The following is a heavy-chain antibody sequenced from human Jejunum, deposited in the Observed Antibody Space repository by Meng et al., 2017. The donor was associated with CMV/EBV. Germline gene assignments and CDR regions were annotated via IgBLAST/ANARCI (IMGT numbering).Heavy chain of an antibody. D-gene: IGHD1-26*01. Sequence: EYTFIDYYMHWVRQAPGPGLEWMGWIDPNTGDTNYAQKFQGRVTMTRDMSINTVYMELTRLRSDDTAVYYCAKDGGSYLDYYFDYWGQGTLVTVSS. J-gene: IGHJ4*02. CDR3: AKDGGSYLDYYFDY. V-gene: IGHV1-2*02. CDR2: IDPNTGDT. CDR1: EYTFIDYY.